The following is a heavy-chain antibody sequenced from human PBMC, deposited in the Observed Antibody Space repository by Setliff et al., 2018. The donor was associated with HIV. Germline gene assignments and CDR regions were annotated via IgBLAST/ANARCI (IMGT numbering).Heavy chain of an antibody. CDR3: ARRSDCWSEGDAFDI. Sequence: SETLSLTCAVYGGSFSGYYWSWIRQPPGKGLEWIGEINHSGSTNYNPSLKSRVTISVDTSKNQFSLKLSSVTAADTAVYYCARRSDCWSEGDAFDIWG. V-gene: IGHV4-34*01. CDR2: INHSGST. J-gene: IGHJ3*02. D-gene: IGHD3-3*01. CDR1: GGSFSGYY.